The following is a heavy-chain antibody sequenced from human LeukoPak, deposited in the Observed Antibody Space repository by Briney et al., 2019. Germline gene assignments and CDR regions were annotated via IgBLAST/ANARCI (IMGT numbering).Heavy chain of an antibody. D-gene: IGHD5-18*01. V-gene: IGHV1-8*01. J-gene: IGHJ4*02. Sequence: ASVKVSCKASGYTFTSYDINWVRQATEQGLEWMGWMNPNSGNTGYAQKFQGRVTMTRNTSISTAYMGLSSLRSEDTAVYYCARGFPPYGYDAIDYWGQGTLVTVSS. CDR3: ARGFPPYGYDAIDY. CDR1: GYTFTSYD. CDR2: MNPNSGNT.